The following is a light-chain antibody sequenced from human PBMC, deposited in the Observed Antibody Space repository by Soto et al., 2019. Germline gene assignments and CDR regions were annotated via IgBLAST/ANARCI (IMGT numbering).Light chain of an antibody. CDR1: SGHSTYA. V-gene: IGLV4-69*01. J-gene: IGLJ3*02. CDR3: QTCGTGFRL. CDR2: LNSEGSH. Sequence: QPVLTQSPSASSSLGASVKLTFTLSSGHSTYAVAWHQHQPEKRPRFLMTLNSEGSHIKGEGIPDRFSGSSSGAERYLTISGLLSADAADYYCQTCGTGFRLFGGGTKLTVL.